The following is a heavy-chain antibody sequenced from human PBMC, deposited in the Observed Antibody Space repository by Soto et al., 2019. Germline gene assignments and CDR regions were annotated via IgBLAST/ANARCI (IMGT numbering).Heavy chain of an antibody. CDR2: IYYSVRT. Sequence: SETLSLTCTVSGGSISSSSYYWGWIRQPPGKGLEWIGSIYYSVRTYYNPSLKSRVTISVDTSKNQFSLKLSSVTAADTAVYYCARSGRNYDSSGYYPAYHYYGMDLWGQGTMVTVSS. D-gene: IGHD3-22*01. J-gene: IGHJ6*02. CDR1: GGSISSSSYY. CDR3: ARSGRNYDSSGYYPAYHYYGMDL. V-gene: IGHV4-39*01.